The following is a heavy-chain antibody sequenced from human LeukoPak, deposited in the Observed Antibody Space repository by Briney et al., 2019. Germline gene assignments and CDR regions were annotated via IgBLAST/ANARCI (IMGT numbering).Heavy chain of an antibody. CDR1: GFTFSSCA. Sequence: PGGSLRLSCAASGFTFSSCAMSWVRQAPGKGLEWVSAISGSGGSTYYADSVKGRFTISRDNSKNTLYLQMNSLRAEDTAVYYCAKVGHYGSGSYFSRQSEYYFDYWGQGTLDTVSS. CDR3: AKVGHYGSGSYFSRQSEYYFDY. J-gene: IGHJ4*02. V-gene: IGHV3-23*01. CDR2: ISGSGGST. D-gene: IGHD3-10*01.